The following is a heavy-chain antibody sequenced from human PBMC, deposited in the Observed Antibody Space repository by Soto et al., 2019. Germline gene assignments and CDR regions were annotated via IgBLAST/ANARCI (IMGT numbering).Heavy chain of an antibody. CDR1: GFIFSRNW. J-gene: IGHJ6*02. D-gene: IGHD1-26*01. CDR3: VREAGPSPTTAWAMDV. CDR2: IKQDGSAK. V-gene: IGHV3-7*01. Sequence: EVQLVESGGGLVQPGGSLRLSCAASGFIFSRNWMSWVRQAPGKGLEWVANIKQDGSAKHYVDSVKGRFTISRDNAKNSLYLQMDSLRVEDTAVYYCVREAGPSPTTAWAMDVWGQGTTVTVSS.